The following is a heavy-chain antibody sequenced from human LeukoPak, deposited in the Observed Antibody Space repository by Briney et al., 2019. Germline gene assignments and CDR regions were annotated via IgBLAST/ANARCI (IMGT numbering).Heavy chain of an antibody. D-gene: IGHD2-21*01. Sequence: GGSLRLSCAASGFTFSNAWMSWVRQAPGRGLEWVGRIKSKTDGGTTNYPAPVTGRFTISRDDSKTTLYMQMNSLKTEVTAVYYCTTDDLRVRAFDIWGQGAMVTVSS. CDR2: IKSKTDGGTT. J-gene: IGHJ3*02. CDR3: TTDDLRVRAFDI. CDR1: GFTFSNAW. V-gene: IGHV3-15*01.